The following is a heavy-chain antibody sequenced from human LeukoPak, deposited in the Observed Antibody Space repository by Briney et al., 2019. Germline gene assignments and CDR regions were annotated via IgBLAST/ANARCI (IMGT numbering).Heavy chain of an antibody. J-gene: IGHJ4*02. CDR3: ARVAAGYSVNYFDY. CDR1: EFAFSTYN. V-gene: IGHV3-48*02. D-gene: IGHD4-23*01. CDR2: ISTGSSTT. Sequence: GGSLRLSCAASEFAFSTYNMNWVRQAPGKGPEWVSYISTGSSTTYYADSVKGRFTISRDNVENSLYLQMNSLRDEDMAVYYCARVAAGYSVNYFDYWGQGTLVTVSS.